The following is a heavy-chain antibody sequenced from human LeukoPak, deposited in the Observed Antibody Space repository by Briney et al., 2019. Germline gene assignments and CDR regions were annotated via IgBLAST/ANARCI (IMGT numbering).Heavy chain of an antibody. J-gene: IGHJ5*02. V-gene: IGHV1-2*02. CDR3: ARSVTYNWFDP. CDR2: INPKSGAT. Sequence: PRASVKVSCKTSGYVFINYYIHWVRLAPGQGLQWMGWINPKSGATNYAQSFQGRVALTTDTSISTAFMELSNLRPDDTAIYFCARSVTYNWFDPWGQGTRVTVSS. D-gene: IGHD2-21*02. CDR1: GYVFINYY.